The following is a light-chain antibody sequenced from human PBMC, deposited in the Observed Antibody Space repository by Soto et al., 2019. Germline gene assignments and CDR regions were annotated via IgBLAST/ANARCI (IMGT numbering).Light chain of an antibody. CDR2: EVS. J-gene: IGLJ3*02. Sequence: QSALTQPASVSGSPGQSITISCTGTSSDVGGYNYVSWFQQHPGKAPKLKIYEVSNRPSGVSNRFSGSKAGYTASLTISELQAEDEADYYCTSFPSSSTWVFGGGTKVTVL. CDR3: TSFPSSSTWV. V-gene: IGLV2-14*03. CDR1: SSDVGGYNY.